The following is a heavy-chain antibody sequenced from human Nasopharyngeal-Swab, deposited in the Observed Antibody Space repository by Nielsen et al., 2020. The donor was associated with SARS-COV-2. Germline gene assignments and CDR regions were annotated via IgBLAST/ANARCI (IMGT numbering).Heavy chain of an antibody. V-gene: IGHV3-21*01. D-gene: IGHD1-26*01. Sequence: GESLKISCAASVFTFSSYSMNWVRQAPGKGLEWVSSISSSSYIYYADSVKGRFTISRDNAKNSLYLQMNSLRAEDTAVYYCAADSGGYFGSYYYGMDVWGQGTTVTVSS. CDR1: VFTFSSYS. CDR3: AADSGGYFGSYYYGMDV. CDR2: ISSSSYI. J-gene: IGHJ6*02.